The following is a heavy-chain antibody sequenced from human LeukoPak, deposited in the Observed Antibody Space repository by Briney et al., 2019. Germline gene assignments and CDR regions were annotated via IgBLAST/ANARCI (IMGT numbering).Heavy chain of an antibody. D-gene: IGHD2-15*01. V-gene: IGHV3-30*02. Sequence: PGGSLRLSCAASGFTFSSYGMHWVRQAPGKGLEWVAFIRYDGSNKYYADSVKGRFTISRDNSKNTLSLQMNSLRAEDTAVYYCGTSVGAAAIGYYCDYWGQGTLVTVSS. CDR1: GFTFSSYG. CDR2: IRYDGSNK. J-gene: IGHJ4*02. CDR3: GTSVGAAAIGYYCDY.